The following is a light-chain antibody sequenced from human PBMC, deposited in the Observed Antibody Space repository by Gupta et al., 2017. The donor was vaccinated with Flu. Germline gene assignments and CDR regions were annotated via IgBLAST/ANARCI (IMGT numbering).Light chain of an antibody. CDR1: SSSIGSAT. V-gene: IGLV1-44*01. CDR2: ANN. Sequence: TVSLPCSGGSSSIGSATVDWYQQVPGMAPRLLIFANNQRPAGVPGRFSGSKSGTSASLAISGLQPEDEGDYYCATWIDALSGPVFGGGTKL. CDR3: ATWIDALSGPV. J-gene: IGLJ2*01.